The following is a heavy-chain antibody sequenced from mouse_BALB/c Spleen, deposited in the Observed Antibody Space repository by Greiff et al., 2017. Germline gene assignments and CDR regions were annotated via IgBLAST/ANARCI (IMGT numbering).Heavy chain of an antibody. CDR1: GFSLTSYG. CDR3: ASTTSRAYYAMDY. CDR2: IWAGGST. J-gene: IGHJ4*01. D-gene: IGHD2-12*01. V-gene: IGHV2-9*02. Sequence: VKLVESGPGLVAPSQSLSITCTVSGFSLTSYGVHWVRQPPGKGLEWLGVIWAGGSTNYNSALMSRLSISKDNSKSQVFLKMNSLQTDDTAMYYCASTTSRAYYAMDYWGQGTSVTVSS.